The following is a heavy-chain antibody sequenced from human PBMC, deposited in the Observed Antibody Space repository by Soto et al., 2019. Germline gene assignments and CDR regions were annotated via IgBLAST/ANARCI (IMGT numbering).Heavy chain of an antibody. D-gene: IGHD3-22*01. CDR2: IDPSDSYT. CDR3: ASRYYDSSGYSDDAFDI. V-gene: IGHV5-10-1*01. CDR1: GYSFTSYW. Sequence: GESLKISCXGSGYSFTSYWISWVRQMPGKGLEWMGRIDPSDSYTNYSPSFQGHVTISADKSISTAYLQWSSLKASDTAMYYCASRYYDSSGYSDDAFDIWGQGTMVTVSS. J-gene: IGHJ3*02.